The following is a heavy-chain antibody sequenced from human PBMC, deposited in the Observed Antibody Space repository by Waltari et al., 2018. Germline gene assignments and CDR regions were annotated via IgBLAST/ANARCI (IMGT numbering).Heavy chain of an antibody. D-gene: IGHD3-3*01. V-gene: IGHV4-4*07. CDR2: IFASGGT. CDR3: ARGNYGLFSGHYSDL. CDR1: GGSVTGAN. Sequence: QVELQESGPGLVKPSETLSLTCTVSGGSVTGANWSWGRQPAGKGLEGIGRIFASGGTDYNPSFKSRVTMSVDTSKNEFSLRLTSVTAADTAVYYCARGNYGLFSGHYSDLWGRGTRVTVSS. J-gene: IGHJ5*02.